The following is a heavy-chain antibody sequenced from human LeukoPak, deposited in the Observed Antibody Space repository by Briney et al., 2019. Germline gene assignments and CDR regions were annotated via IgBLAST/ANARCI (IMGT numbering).Heavy chain of an antibody. CDR1: GYSISSGYY. CDR3: ARGDYFDY. V-gene: IGHV4-38-2*01. Sequence: SETLSLTCAVSGYSISSGYYWGWIRQPPGKGLEWIGEINHSGSTNYNPSLKSRVTISVDTSKNQFSLKLSSVTAADTAVYYCARGDYFDYWGQGTLVTVSS. CDR2: INHSGST. J-gene: IGHJ4*02.